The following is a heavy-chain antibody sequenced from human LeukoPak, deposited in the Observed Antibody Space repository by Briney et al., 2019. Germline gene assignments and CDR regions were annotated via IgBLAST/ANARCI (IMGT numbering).Heavy chain of an antibody. CDR2: INPNSGGT. CDR1: GYTFTGYY. Sequence: GASVKVSCKASGYTFTGYYMHWVRQAPGQGLEWMGWINPNSGGTNYAQKFQGRVTMTRDTSISTAYMELSRLRSDDTAVYYCARDLHPYYYDSSGYYYFDYWGQGTLVTVSS. CDR3: ARDLHPYYYDSSGYYYFDY. D-gene: IGHD3-22*01. J-gene: IGHJ4*02. V-gene: IGHV1-2*02.